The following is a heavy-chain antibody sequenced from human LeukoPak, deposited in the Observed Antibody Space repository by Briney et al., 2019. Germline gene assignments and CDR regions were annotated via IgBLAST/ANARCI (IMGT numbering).Heavy chain of an antibody. D-gene: IGHD5-24*01. V-gene: IGHV3-21*04. Sequence: GGSLRLSCAASAFTFSSYGMSWVRQAPGKGLEWVSSISSSSSYIYYADSVKGRFTISRDNAKNSLYLQMNSLRAEDTAVYFCAGDTYKINYWGQGTLVTVSS. CDR2: ISSSSSYI. J-gene: IGHJ4*02. CDR3: AGDTYKINY. CDR1: AFTFSSYG.